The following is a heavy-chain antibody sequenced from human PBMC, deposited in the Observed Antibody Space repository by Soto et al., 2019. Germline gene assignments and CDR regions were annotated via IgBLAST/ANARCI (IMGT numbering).Heavy chain of an antibody. CDR3: ARNYYDSIGVPVQIYFDF. CDR1: GGSFSGYY. J-gene: IGHJ4*02. V-gene: IGHV4-34*01. Sequence: PSETLSLTCAVYGGSFSGYYWSWIRQPPGKGLEWIGEINHSGSTNYNPSLKSRVTISVDTSKNQFSLKLSSVTAADTAVYYCARNYYDSIGVPVQIYFDFSSRGTLVIVSS. D-gene: IGHD3-22*01. CDR2: INHSGST.